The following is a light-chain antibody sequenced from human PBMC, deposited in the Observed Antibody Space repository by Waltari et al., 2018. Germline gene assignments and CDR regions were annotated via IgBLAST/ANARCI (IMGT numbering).Light chain of an antibody. CDR3: QQYDTEPGT. CDR2: WAS. J-gene: IGKJ2*01. V-gene: IGKV4-1*01. Sequence: DIVITVSPDSLPVSLGARATINCNSSQSVLYSVNNRNYLVWYQKKPAQPPKLLIYWASTRASWVPDRFSGSGSGTDFTLTISSLQAEDVAVYYCQQYDTEPGTFGQGTKVEIK. CDR1: QSVLYSVNNRNY.